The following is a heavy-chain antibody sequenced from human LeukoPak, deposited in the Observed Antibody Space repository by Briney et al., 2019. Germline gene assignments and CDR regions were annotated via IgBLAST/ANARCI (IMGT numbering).Heavy chain of an antibody. D-gene: IGHD2-15*01. CDR1: GFSFSSYW. Sequence: GSLRLSCAASGFSFSSYWMSWVRPAPGKGVEWVANIKQDGSEKYYEDSVKGRFTTSRDNAKNSLYLQMNSLRAEDTAVYYCARGGYCSSGRCYYFDYWGQGTLVTVSS. CDR2: IKQDGSEK. J-gene: IGHJ4*02. V-gene: IGHV3-7*01. CDR3: ARGGYCSSGRCYYFDY.